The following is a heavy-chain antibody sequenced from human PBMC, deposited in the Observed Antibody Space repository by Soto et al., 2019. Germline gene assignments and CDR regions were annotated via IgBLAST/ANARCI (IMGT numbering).Heavy chain of an antibody. V-gene: IGHV3-9*01. J-gene: IGHJ3*02. CDR3: ATDWEAVSGNGAFDM. D-gene: IGHD6-19*01. Sequence: VPLVESGGGLVQPGRSLRLSCAASGFTFGDYAMHWVRRAPGKGLEWVSSITWNSRTIGYADSVKGRFTISRDNARNSLFLQMNSLRPEDSALYYCATDWEAVSGNGAFDMWGQGTMVTVSS. CDR1: GFTFGDYA. CDR2: ITWNSRTI.